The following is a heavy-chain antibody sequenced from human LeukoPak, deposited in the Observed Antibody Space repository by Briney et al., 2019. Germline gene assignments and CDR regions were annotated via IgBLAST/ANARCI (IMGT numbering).Heavy chain of an antibody. J-gene: IGHJ4*02. D-gene: IGHD1-26*01. CDR2: INSDGSNT. CDR3: VRPQYSGSGLDS. V-gene: IGHV3-74*03. CDR1: GFTFSSYW. Sequence: AGGPLRLSCAASGFTFSSYWMHWVRQAPGKGLVWVARINSDGSNTPYADSVKGRFTISRDNANNTLYLQMHSLRAEDTAVYYCVRPQYSGSGLDSWGQGTLVTVSS.